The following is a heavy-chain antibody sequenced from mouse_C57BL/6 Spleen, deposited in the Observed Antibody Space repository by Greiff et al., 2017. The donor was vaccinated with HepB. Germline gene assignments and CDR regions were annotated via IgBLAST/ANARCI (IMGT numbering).Heavy chain of an antibody. CDR2: IDPSDSET. V-gene: IGHV1-52*01. J-gene: IGHJ1*03. CDR1: GYTFTSYW. Sequence: QVQLQQSGAELVRPGSSVKLSCKASGYTFTSYWMHWVKQRPIQGLEWIGNIDPSDSETHYNQKFKDKATLTVDKSSSTAYMQLSSLTSEDSAVYYCARKGRVRPEYFDVWGTGTTVTVSS. D-gene: IGHD1-2*01. CDR3: ARKGRVRPEYFDV.